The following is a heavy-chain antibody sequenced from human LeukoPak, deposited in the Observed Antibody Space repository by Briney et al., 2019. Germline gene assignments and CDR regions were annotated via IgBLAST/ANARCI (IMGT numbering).Heavy chain of an antibody. V-gene: IGHV4-34*01. Sequence: SETLSLTCAVYGGSFSGYYWSWIRQPPGKGLEWIGEINHSGSTNYNPSLKSRVTISVDTSKNQFSLKLSSVTAADTAMYYCASGAPKVEMATKYYFDYWGQGTLVTVSS. CDR2: INHSGST. CDR1: GGSFSGYY. D-gene: IGHD5-24*01. CDR3: ASGAPKVEMATKYYFDY. J-gene: IGHJ4*02.